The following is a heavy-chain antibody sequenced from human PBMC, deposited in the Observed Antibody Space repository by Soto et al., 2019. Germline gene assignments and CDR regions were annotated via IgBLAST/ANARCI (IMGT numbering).Heavy chain of an antibody. CDR1: GFTFSNAW. CDR2: IKSKFVGGTK. V-gene: IGHV3-15*07. Sequence: GGSLRLSCAASGFTFSNAWMNWVRQAPGKGLEWVGRIKSKFVGGTKDFAAPVRGRFSISRDDSTNTVYLQMNSLKTEDTAVYYCVTDAAHHDSGGYYCEGAYWGQGTLVTVSS. J-gene: IGHJ4*02. D-gene: IGHD3-22*01. CDR3: VTDAAHHDSGGYYCEGAY.